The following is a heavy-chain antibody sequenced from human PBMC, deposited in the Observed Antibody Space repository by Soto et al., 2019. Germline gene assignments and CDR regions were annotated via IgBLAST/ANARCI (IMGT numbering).Heavy chain of an antibody. Sequence: ASVKVSCKVSGYTLTELSMHWVRQAPGKGLEWMGGFDPEDGETIYAQKFQGRVTMTEDTSTDTAYMELSSLRSEDTAVYYCATIGYCSGGSCYDDYWGQGTLVTVSS. CDR3: ATIGYCSGGSCYDDY. V-gene: IGHV1-24*01. D-gene: IGHD2-15*01. J-gene: IGHJ4*02. CDR2: FDPEDGET. CDR1: GYTLTELS.